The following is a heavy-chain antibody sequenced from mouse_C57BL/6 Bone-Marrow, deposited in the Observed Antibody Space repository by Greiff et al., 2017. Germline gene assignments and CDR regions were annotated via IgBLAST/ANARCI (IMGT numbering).Heavy chain of an antibody. CDR3: TGYYSNYGYAMDY. Sequence: EVQLKQSGAELVRPGASVKLSCTASGFNIKDDYMHWVKQRPEQGLEWIGWIDPENGDTEYASKFQGKATITADTSSNTAYLQLSSLTSEDTAVYYCTGYYSNYGYAMDYWGQGTSVTVSS. D-gene: IGHD2-5*01. J-gene: IGHJ4*01. V-gene: IGHV14-4*01. CDR1: GFNIKDDY. CDR2: IDPENGDT.